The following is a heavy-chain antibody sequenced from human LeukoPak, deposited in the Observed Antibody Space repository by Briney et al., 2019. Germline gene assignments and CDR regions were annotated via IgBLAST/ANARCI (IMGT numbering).Heavy chain of an antibody. J-gene: IGHJ4*02. CDR2: IIPIFGTA. CDR1: GGTFSSYA. V-gene: IGHV1-69*13. Sequence: ASVKVSCKASGGTFSSYAISWVRQAPGQGLEWMGGIIPIFGTANYAQKFQRRVTITADESTSTAYMELSSLRSEDTAVYYCAREKWYYGSGSYTSFDYWGQGTLVTVSS. D-gene: IGHD3-10*01. CDR3: AREKWYYGSGSYTSFDY.